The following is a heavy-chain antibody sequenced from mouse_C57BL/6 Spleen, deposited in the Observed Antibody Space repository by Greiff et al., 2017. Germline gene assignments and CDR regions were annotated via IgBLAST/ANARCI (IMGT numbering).Heavy chain of an antibody. CDR2: ISSGSSTF. Sequence: EVHLVESGGGLVKPGGSLKLSCAASGFTFSDYGMHWVRQAPEKGLEWVAYISSGSSTFYYADTVKGRFTISRDNAKNTLFLQMTSLRSEDTAMYYCARGYDYDGFAYWGQGTLVTVSA. CDR3: ARGYDYDGFAY. V-gene: IGHV5-17*01. CDR1: GFTFSDYG. D-gene: IGHD2-4*01. J-gene: IGHJ3*01.